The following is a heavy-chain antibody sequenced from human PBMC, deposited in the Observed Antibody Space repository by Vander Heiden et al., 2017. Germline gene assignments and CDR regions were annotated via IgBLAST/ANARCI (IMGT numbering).Heavy chain of an antibody. CDR3: TRGEVDY. D-gene: IGHD2-21*01. Sequence: EVQLVESGGGLVQPGGSLKLTCAASGFTFSGSAMHWVRQASGKGLEWVGRIRSKANSYATAYAASVKGRFTISRDDSKNTAYLQMNCLKTEDTAVYYCTRGEVDYWGQGTLVTVSS. J-gene: IGHJ4*02. V-gene: IGHV3-73*02. CDR1: GFTFSGSA. CDR2: IRSKANSYAT.